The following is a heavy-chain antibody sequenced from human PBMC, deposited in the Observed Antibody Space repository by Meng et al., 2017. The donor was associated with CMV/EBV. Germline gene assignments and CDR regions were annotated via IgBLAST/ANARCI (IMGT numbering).Heavy chain of an antibody. CDR2: IYYSGST. V-gene: IGHV4-59*12. CDR3: ARGHPVYDYVWGSYPTPLGYFDY. D-gene: IGHD3-16*02. CDR1: GGSISSYY. Sequence: ESLKISCTVSGGSISSYYWSWIRQPPGKGLEWIGYIYYSGSTNYNPSLKSRVTISVDTSKNQFSLKLSSVTAADTAVYYCARGHPVYDYVWGSYPTPLGYFDYWGQGTLVTVSS. J-gene: IGHJ4*02.